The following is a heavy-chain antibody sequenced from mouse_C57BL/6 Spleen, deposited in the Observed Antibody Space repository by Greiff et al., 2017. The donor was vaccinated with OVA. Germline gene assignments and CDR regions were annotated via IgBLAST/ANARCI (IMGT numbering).Heavy chain of an antibody. D-gene: IGHD1-1*01. CDR2: ISYDGSN. CDR3: ARDGYYGSSPWFAY. CDR1: GYSITSGYY. J-gene: IGHJ3*01. V-gene: IGHV3-6*01. Sequence: DVKLQESGPGLVKPSQSLSLTCSVTGYSITSGYYWNWIRQFPGNKLEWMGYISYDGSNNYNPSLKNRISITRDTSKNQFFLKLNSVTTEDTATYYCARDGYYGSSPWFAYWGQGTLVTVSA.